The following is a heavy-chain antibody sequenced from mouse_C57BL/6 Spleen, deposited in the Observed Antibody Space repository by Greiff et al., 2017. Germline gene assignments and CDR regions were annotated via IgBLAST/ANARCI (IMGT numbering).Heavy chain of an antibody. CDR3: ARGAQAGDD. J-gene: IGHJ2*01. Sequence: VQLQQPGAELVMPGASVKLSCKASGYTFTSYWLHWVKQRPGQGLAWIGEIDPSDSYTNYNQKFKGKSTLTVDKSSSTAYMQLSSLTSEDSAVYYCARGAQAGDDWGQGTTLTVSS. CDR1: GYTFTSYW. D-gene: IGHD3-2*02. V-gene: IGHV1-69*01. CDR2: IDPSDSYT.